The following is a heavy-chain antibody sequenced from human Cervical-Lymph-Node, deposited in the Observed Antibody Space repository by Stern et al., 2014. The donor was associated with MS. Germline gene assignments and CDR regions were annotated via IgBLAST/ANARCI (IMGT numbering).Heavy chain of an antibody. D-gene: IGHD5-18*01. Sequence: QVQLVESGPELKKPGASVKVSCKASGYTLTNYSMNWVRQAPGQGLEWMGWINTNTGNPTYAQGFTGRIVSSFDTSASTAYLQISSLKAEDTAVYYCARDFVDTAMITRSDYLDCWGQGTLVTVSS. CDR2: INTNTGNP. CDR1: GYTLTNYS. J-gene: IGHJ4*02. CDR3: ARDFVDTAMITRSDYLDC. V-gene: IGHV7-4-1*02.